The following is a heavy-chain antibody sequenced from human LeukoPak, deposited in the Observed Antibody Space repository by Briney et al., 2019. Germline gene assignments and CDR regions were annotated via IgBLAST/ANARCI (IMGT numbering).Heavy chain of an antibody. Sequence: ASVKVSCKASGYTFTGYYMHWVRQAPGQGLEWMGWINPNSGGTNYAQKFQGRVTMTRDASISTAYMELSRLRSDDTAVYYCARDPKEVLWLGEYTNWFDPWGQGTLVTVSS. CDR3: ARDPKEVLWLGEYTNWFDP. J-gene: IGHJ5*02. CDR1: GYTFTGYY. CDR2: INPNSGGT. V-gene: IGHV1-2*02. D-gene: IGHD3-10*01.